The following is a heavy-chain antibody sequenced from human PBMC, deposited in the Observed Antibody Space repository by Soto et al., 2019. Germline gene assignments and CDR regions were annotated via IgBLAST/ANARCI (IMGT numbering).Heavy chain of an antibody. J-gene: IGHJ4*02. CDR2: IYPGDSDT. D-gene: IGHD3-16*01. V-gene: IGHV5-51*01. CDR1: GYSFTTHW. CDR3: ARSQFDYVWGTSGYFDA. Sequence: GDSLKISCKGSGYSFTTHWVGWVRQMPGKGLEWMGIIYPGDSDTRYSPSFQGQVTISADESTTTAYLQWSSLKASDTAMYYCARSQFDYVWGTSGYFDAWGQGTLVTVAS.